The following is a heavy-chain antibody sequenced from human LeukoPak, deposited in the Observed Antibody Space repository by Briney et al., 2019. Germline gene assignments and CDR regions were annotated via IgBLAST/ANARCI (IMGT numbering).Heavy chain of an antibody. Sequence: ASVKVSCKASGYTFTSYYMHWVRQAPGQGLEWMGIINPSGGSTSYAQKFQGRVTMTTDTSTSTAYMELRSLRSDDTAVYYCASHYSDSTGYRRGAFDFWGQGTMVTISS. CDR2: INPSGGST. CDR1: GYTFTSYY. D-gene: IGHD3-22*01. V-gene: IGHV1-46*01. J-gene: IGHJ3*01. CDR3: ASHYSDSTGYRRGAFDF.